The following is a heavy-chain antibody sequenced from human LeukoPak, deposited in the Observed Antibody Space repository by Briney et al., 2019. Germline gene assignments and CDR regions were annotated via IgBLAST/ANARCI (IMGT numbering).Heavy chain of an antibody. D-gene: IGHD2-15*01. J-gene: IGHJ4*02. CDR2: IYHSGST. Sequence: SETLSLTCTVSGGSISSYYWNWIRQPPGKGLEWIGSIYHSGSTNYNPSLKSRVTISVDTSKNQFSLKLSSVTAADTAVYYCARYGRGALPFDYWGQGTLVTVSS. CDR3: ARYGRGALPFDY. V-gene: IGHV4-59*08. CDR1: GGSISSYY.